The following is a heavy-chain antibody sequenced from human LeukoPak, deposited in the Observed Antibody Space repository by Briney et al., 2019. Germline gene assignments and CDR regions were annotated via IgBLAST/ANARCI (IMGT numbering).Heavy chain of an antibody. CDR3: ATSYGSGSYYREPWY. D-gene: IGHD3-10*01. CDR1: GGSISSSSYY. Sequence: SETLSLTCTVSGGSISSSSYYWGWIRHPPGKGLEWIGSIYYSGSTYYNPSLKSRVTISVDTSKNQFSLKLSSVTAADTAVYYCATSYGSGSYYREPWYWGQGTLVTVSP. J-gene: IGHJ4*02. V-gene: IGHV4-39*01. CDR2: IYYSGST.